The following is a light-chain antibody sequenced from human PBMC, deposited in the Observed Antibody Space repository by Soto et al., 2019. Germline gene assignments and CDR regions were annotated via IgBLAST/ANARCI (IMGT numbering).Light chain of an antibody. CDR2: AAS. J-gene: IGKJ1*01. CDR1: QSVGSS. V-gene: IGKV3-11*01. Sequence: EIVLTQSPATLSLSPGERATLSCRASQSVGSSLAWYKQKLGQAPRLLIYAASDRATGIPGRVSGSGSGTDFTLIISSLEPEDLALYDGQQGNTWPWTFGQGTKVDIK. CDR3: QQGNTWPWT.